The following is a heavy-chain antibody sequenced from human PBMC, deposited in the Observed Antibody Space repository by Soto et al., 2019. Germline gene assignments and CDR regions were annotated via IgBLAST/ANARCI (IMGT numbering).Heavy chain of an antibody. CDR2: ISAYNGNT. V-gene: IGHV1-18*01. J-gene: IGHJ3*02. D-gene: IGHD2-15*01. CDR1: GYTFTSYG. CDR3: ARDVGYCSGGSGHRDAFDI. Sequence: QVQLVQSGAEVKKPGASVKVSCKASGYTFTSYGISWVRQAPGQGLEWMGWISAYNGNTNYAQKLQGRVTMTRDTSTSTAYMELRSLRSDDTAVYYCARDVGYCSGGSGHRDAFDIWGQGTMVTVSS.